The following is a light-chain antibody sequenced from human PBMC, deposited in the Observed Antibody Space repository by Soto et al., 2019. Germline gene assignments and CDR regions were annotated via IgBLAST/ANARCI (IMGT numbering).Light chain of an antibody. V-gene: IGKV2D-29*01. CDR3: MQSIQFPRT. CDR2: EVS. J-gene: IGKJ2*01. CDR1: QTLLFSDGRTF. Sequence: DIVMTQTPFSLSVTPGQPASISCKSSQTLLFSDGRTFLYWYLQKPGQPPQLLISEVSNRLSGVPDRFSGSGSVTDSTLEVSRVEAEDVGVYYGMQSIQFPRTFGEGTKLYIK.